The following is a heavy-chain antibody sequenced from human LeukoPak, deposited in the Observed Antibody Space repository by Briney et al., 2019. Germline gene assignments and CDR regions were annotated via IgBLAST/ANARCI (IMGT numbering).Heavy chain of an antibody. CDR1: GGSVTSTNW. V-gene: IGHV4-4*02. D-gene: IGHD3-3*01. CDR3: AREGGFYRPLDY. J-gene: IGHJ4*02. CDR2: FHVDGRN. Sequence: SDTLSLTCGVSGGSVTSTNWWTWVRQPPGKGLEWIGEFHVDGRNNYNPSLKSRLTLSVDLSENHISLRLTSVTAADTAVYYCAREGGFYRPLDYSGQGTLVTVS.